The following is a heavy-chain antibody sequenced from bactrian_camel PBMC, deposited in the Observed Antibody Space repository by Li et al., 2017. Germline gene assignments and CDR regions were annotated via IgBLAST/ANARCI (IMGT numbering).Heavy chain of an antibody. CDR3: GADFPCLTSIAYGLAGNSRS. Sequence: VQLVESGGGLVPPGGSLRLSCAASGFQFSDYPMSWVRQAPGKGLEWVAQIAYDGWVTRYHDSAKGRFTISRDDARNTLYLQMNSLKPEDTAMYYCGADFPCLTSIAYGLAGNSRSWGQGTQVTVS. D-gene: IGHD1*01. CDR2: IAYDGWVT. CDR1: GFQFSDYP. J-gene: IGHJ4*01. V-gene: IGHV3S42*01.